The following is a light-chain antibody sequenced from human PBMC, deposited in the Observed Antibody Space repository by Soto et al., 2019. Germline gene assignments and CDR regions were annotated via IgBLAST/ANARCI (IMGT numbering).Light chain of an antibody. Sequence: EIVLTQSPATLSLSPGERATLSCRASQSVGNFLAWYQQKPGQATRLLIYDASNRATGTPARFSGSGSGTDFTLTISSLEPEDFAVYYCQQRSHWPPFTFGPGNKVDI. CDR3: QQRSHWPPFT. V-gene: IGKV3-11*01. CDR1: QSVGNF. CDR2: DAS. J-gene: IGKJ3*01.